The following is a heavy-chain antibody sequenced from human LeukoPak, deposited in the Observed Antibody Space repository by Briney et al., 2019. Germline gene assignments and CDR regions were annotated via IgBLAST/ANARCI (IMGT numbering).Heavy chain of an antibody. CDR3: VKLSGSSWVYYYYGMDV. Sequence: GGSLRLSCSASGFTFSSYAMHWVRQAPGKGLEYVSAISSNGGSTYYADSVKGRFTISRDNPKNTLYLQMSSLRAEDTAVYYCVKLSGSSWVYYYYGMDVWGQGTTVTVSS. D-gene: IGHD6-13*01. CDR2: ISSNGGST. CDR1: GFTFSSYA. V-gene: IGHV3-64D*06. J-gene: IGHJ6*02.